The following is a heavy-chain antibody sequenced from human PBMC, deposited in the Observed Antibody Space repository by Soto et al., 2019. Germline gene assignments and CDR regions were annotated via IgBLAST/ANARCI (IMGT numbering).Heavy chain of an antibody. CDR3: ASTTRGEMDYDFWSGHDY. J-gene: IGHJ4*02. CDR1: GGSISSSSYY. D-gene: IGHD3-3*01. Sequence: SETLSLTCTVSGGSISSSSYYWGWIRQPPGKGPEWIGSIYYSGSTYYNPSLKSRVTISVDTSKNQFSLKLSSVTAADTAVYYCASTTRGEMDYDFWSGHDYWGQGTLVTVSS. V-gene: IGHV4-39*01. CDR2: IYYSGST.